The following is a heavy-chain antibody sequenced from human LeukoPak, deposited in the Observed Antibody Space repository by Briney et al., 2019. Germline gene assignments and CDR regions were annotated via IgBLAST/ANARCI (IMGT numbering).Heavy chain of an antibody. CDR3: ARGPSHGAFDY. Sequence: ASVKVSCKASGYPFIDYFIHCLRQAPGQGPEWMGSIDPKRGGTHYGQRFQGRVTMTSDTSISTVYLGLRSLRFDDTAIYYCARGPSHGAFDYWGQGSPVTVSS. V-gene: IGHV1-2*02. J-gene: IGHJ4*02. D-gene: IGHD3-16*01. CDR2: IDPKRGGT. CDR1: GYPFIDYF.